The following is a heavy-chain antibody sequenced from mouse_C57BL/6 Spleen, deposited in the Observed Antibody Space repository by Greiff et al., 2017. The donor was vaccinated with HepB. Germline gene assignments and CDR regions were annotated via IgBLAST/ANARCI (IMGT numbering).Heavy chain of an antibody. D-gene: IGHD1-1*01. Sequence: VQLQQSGPELVKPGASVKMSCKASGYTFTDYNMHWVKQSHGKSLEWIGYINPNNGGTSYNQKFKGKATLTVNKSSSTAYMELRSLTSEDSAVYYCARELLLLRQYFDVWGTGTTVTVSS. CDR1: GYTFTDYN. V-gene: IGHV1-22*01. CDR3: ARELLLLRQYFDV. J-gene: IGHJ1*03. CDR2: INPNNGGT.